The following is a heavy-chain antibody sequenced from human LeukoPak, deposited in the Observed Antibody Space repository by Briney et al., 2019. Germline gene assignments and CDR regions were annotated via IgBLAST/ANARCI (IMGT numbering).Heavy chain of an antibody. CDR2: IKSKTDGGTT. V-gene: IGHV3-15*01. CDR1: GFTFSDYY. CDR3: TTEAVAGPSNWFDP. J-gene: IGHJ5*02. Sequence: GGSLRLSCAATGFTFSDYYMSWIRQAPGKGLEWVGRIKSKTDGGTTDYAAPVKGRFTISRDDSKNTLYLQMNSLKTEDTAVYYCTTEAVAGPSNWFDPWGQGTLVTVSS. D-gene: IGHD6-19*01.